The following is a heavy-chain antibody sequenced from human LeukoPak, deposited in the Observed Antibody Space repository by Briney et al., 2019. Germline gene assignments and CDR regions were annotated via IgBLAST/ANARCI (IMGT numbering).Heavy chain of an antibody. Sequence: PGGSLRLSCAGSGFTLSSYWMHWVRQGPGKGLVWVSRIYSEGSRTTYADSVRGRFTISGDNAKNTLYLQMNSLRADDTAVNYCARSGRGGAFDIWGQGTMVTVSS. J-gene: IGHJ3*02. CDR3: ARSGRGGAFDI. D-gene: IGHD1-26*01. CDR2: IYSEGSRT. V-gene: IGHV3-74*01. CDR1: GFTLSSYW.